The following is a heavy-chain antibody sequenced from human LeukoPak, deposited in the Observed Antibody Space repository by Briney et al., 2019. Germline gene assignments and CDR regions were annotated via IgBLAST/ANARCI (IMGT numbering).Heavy chain of an antibody. J-gene: IGHJ5*02. CDR1: GFSFSDHY. D-gene: IGHD1-26*01. Sequence: PGGSLRLSCAASGFSFSDHYMDWVRQAPGKGLEWVSSISSSSSYIYYADSVKGRFTISRDNAKNSLYLQMNSLRAEDTAVYYCARVDGSYDRVDPWGQGTLVTVSS. CDR2: ISSSSSYI. CDR3: ARVDGSYDRVDP. V-gene: IGHV3-21*01.